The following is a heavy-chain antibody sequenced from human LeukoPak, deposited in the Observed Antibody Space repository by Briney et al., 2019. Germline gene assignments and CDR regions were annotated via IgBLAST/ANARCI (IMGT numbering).Heavy chain of an antibody. D-gene: IGHD4-17*01. CDR1: GFTFGDYY. CDR3: ARDSATVTLFDAFDI. Sequence: PGGSLRLSCAASGFTFGDYYISWIRQAPGKGLEWVSYISSSGSTIYYADSVKGRFTISRDNAKNSLYLQMNSLRAEDTAVYYCARDSATVTLFDAFDIWGQGTMVTVSS. J-gene: IGHJ3*02. CDR2: ISSSGSTI. V-gene: IGHV3-11*01.